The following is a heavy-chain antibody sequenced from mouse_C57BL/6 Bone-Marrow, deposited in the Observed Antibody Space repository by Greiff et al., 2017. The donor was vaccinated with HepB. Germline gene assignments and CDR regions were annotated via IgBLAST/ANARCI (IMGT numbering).Heavy chain of an antibody. CDR3: ASSYYGSSYRFAY. V-gene: IGHV2-6*01. J-gene: IGHJ3*01. Sequence: VKLMESGPGLVAPSQSLSITCTVSGFSLTSYGVDWVRQSPGKGLEWLGVIWGVGSTNYNSALKSRLSISKDNSKSQVFLKMNSLQTDDTAMYYCASSYYGSSYRFAYWGQGTLVTVSA. CDR1: GFSLTSYG. CDR2: IWGVGST. D-gene: IGHD1-1*01.